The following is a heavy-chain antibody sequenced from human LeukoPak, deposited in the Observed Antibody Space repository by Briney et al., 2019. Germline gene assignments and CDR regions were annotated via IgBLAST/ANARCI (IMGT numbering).Heavy chain of an antibody. D-gene: IGHD1-1*01. J-gene: IGHJ4*02. CDR2: ITGDGSIT. Sequence: PGGSLRLSCAASGFIFRSSWVHWVRQAPGKGLVWVSRITGDGSITTYADSVKGRFTISRDNAKNTLYLQMNSLRAEDTAVYYCARAPLHDEGYWGQGTLVTVSS. CDR3: ARAPLHDEGY. V-gene: IGHV3-74*01. CDR1: GFIFRSSW.